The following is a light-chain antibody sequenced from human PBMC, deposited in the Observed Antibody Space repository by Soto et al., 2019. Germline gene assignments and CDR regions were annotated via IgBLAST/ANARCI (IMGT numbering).Light chain of an antibody. CDR1: QGISSA. V-gene: IGKV1-13*02. CDR3: QQFNSYPRT. J-gene: IGKJ1*01. Sequence: AIQLTQSPSSLSASVGDRVTITCRASQGISSALAWYQQKPGKAPKLLIYDASSLESGVPSRFSGSGSGTDFALTISSLQPEDFATYSCQQFNSYPRTFGQGTKVEIK. CDR2: DAS.